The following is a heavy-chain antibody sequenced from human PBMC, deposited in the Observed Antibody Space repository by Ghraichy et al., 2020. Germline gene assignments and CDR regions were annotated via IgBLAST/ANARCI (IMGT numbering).Heavy chain of an antibody. CDR1: GFTFSSYS. J-gene: IGHJ4*02. Sequence: GSLRLSCAASGFTFSSYSMNWVRQAPGKGLEWVSYISSSSSTIYYADSVKGRFTISRDNSKNTLYLQMNSLRAEDTAVYYCARAPGEILPMYFDYWGQGTLVTVSS. CDR2: ISSSSSTI. V-gene: IGHV3-48*01. D-gene: IGHD5-24*01. CDR3: ARAPGEILPMYFDY.